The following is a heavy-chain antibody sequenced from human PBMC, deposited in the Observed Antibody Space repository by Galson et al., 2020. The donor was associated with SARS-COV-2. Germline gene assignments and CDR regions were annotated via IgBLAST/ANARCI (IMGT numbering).Heavy chain of an antibody. D-gene: IGHD3-10*01. Sequence: QLGESLKISCAASGFTFSTYAMHWVRQAPGKGLEWVALISYDGSDSYYADSVKGRFTISRDNSKDTLYLQLNSLRLEDTAMYFCAKGEVLWFKESIGSWGRGARVNVS. J-gene: IGHJ4*02. CDR2: ISYDGSDS. V-gene: IGHV3-30*04. CDR3: AKGEVLWFKESIGS. CDR1: GFTFSTYA.